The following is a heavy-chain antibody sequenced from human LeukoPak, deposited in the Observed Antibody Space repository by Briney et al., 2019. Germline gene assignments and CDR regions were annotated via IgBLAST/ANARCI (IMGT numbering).Heavy chain of an antibody. V-gene: IGHV1-18*01. J-gene: IGHJ6*02. D-gene: IGHD3-22*01. CDR2: ISAYNGNT. CDR3: ARDASYYDSSGRYYYYGMDV. CDR1: GYTFTSYS. Sequence: GSVKDSSKAPGYTFTSYSVRWVRQAPGQGLEWMGWISAYNGNTNYAQKLQGRVTMTTDTSTSTAYMELRSLRSDDTAVYYCARDASYYDSSGRYYYYGMDVWGQGTTVTVSS.